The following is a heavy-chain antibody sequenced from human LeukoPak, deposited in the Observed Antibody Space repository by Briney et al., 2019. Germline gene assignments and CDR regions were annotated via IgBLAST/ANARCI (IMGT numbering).Heavy chain of an antibody. CDR2: LKSKTDGGTT. CDR1: GFTFSNAW. D-gene: IGHD6-19*01. CDR3: TTGLYSSGWRGKDYYFDY. J-gene: IGHJ4*02. V-gene: IGHV3-15*01. Sequence: MSGGSLRLSCAASGFTFSNAWMSWVRQAPGKGLEWLGLLKSKTDGGTTDYAAPVKGRFTISRDDPKSTLYLQMNSLKTEDTAVYYCTTGLYSSGWRGKDYYFDYWGQGTLVTVSS.